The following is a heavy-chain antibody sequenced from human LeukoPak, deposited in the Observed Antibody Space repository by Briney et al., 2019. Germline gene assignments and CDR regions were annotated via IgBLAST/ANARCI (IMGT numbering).Heavy chain of an antibody. CDR1: GGTFSSYA. J-gene: IGHJ5*02. Sequence: GASVKVSCKASGGTFSSYAISWVRQAPGQGLEWMGGIIPIFGTANYAQKFQGRVTITADKSTSTAYMELSSLRSEGTAVYYCARITDYVWGSPFDPWGQGTLVTVSS. D-gene: IGHD3-16*01. CDR2: IIPIFGTA. V-gene: IGHV1-69*06. CDR3: ARITDYVWGSPFDP.